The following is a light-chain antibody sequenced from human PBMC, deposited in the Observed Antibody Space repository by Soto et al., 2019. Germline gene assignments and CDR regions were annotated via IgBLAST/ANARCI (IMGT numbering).Light chain of an antibody. J-gene: IGKJ1*01. CDR1: ESIRNN. CDR2: AAS. V-gene: IGKV1-39*01. Sequence: DIQMTQSPSSLSASVGDRVTITCRASESIRNNLNWYQQKPGKAPKLLIYAASTLQSGVPSRFSDGGSGTEFTLTIGSLQPEDFTTYYCQQTYSTPRGAFGQGTKLEFK. CDR3: QQTYSTPRGA.